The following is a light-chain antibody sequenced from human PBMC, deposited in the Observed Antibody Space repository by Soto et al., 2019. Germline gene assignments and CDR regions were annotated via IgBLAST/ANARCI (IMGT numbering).Light chain of an antibody. CDR2: EVS. Sequence: QSALTQPASVSGSPGQSITISCTGTSSDVGGYNYVSWYQQHPGKAPKLMIYEVSNRPSGASNRFSGSKSGNTASLTISGPPAEGGAQYYFSSPTSHRPPPYVLGTGTKLTVL. CDR1: SSDVGGYNY. J-gene: IGLJ1*01. V-gene: IGLV2-14*01. CDR3: SSPTSHRPPPYV.